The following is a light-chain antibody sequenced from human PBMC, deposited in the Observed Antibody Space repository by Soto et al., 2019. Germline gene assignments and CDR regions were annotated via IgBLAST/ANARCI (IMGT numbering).Light chain of an antibody. CDR1: NSNIGSNP. Sequence: QSVLTQPPSASGTPGQRVTISCSGSNSNIGSNPVHWYQQFPGTAPKVLIYSNYQRPSGVPDRFSGSKSGTSASLAISGLQSEDEDDYYCEAWHDRLTELLFGGGTKVTVL. CDR2: SNY. V-gene: IGLV1-44*01. J-gene: IGLJ2*01. CDR3: EAWHDRLTELL.